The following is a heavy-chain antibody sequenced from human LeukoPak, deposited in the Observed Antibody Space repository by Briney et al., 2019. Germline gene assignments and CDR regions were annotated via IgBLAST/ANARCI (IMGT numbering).Heavy chain of an antibody. CDR3: ARDQPARYGSGSYRAVDY. CDR2: IYSGGST. V-gene: IGHV3-66*01. J-gene: IGHJ4*02. CDR1: GFTFSSYS. D-gene: IGHD3-10*01. Sequence: GGSLRLSCAASGFTFSSYSMSWVRQAPGKGLEWVSVIYSGGSTYYADSVKGRFTISRDNSKNTLYLQMNSLRAEDTAVYYCARDQPARYGSGSYRAVDYWGQGTLVTVSS.